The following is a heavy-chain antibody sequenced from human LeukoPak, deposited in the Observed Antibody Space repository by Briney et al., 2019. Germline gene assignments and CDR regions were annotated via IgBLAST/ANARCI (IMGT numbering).Heavy chain of an antibody. Sequence: SETLSLTCAVYGGSFSGYYWSWIRQPPGKGLEWIGEINHSGSTNYNPSLKSRVTISVDTSKNQFSLKLSSVTAADTAVYYCAITYYYGSGSPPGYFQHWGQGTLVTVSS. D-gene: IGHD3-10*01. V-gene: IGHV4-34*01. CDR3: AITYYYGSGSPPGYFQH. CDR2: INHSGST. CDR1: GGSFSGYY. J-gene: IGHJ1*01.